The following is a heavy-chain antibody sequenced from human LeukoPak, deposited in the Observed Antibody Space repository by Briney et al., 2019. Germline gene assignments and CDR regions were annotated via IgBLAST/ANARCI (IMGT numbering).Heavy chain of an antibody. D-gene: IGHD3-22*01. V-gene: IGHV1-58*02. CDR3: AALGYYERSGNDY. CDR1: GFTFTSSA. CDR2: IVVGSGNT. Sequence: VASVTVSCKASGFTFTSSAMQWVRQARGQRLEWIGWIVVGSGNTNYAQKFQERVTITRDMSTSTAYMALSSLRSEDTAVYYCAALGYYERSGNDYWGQGALVTVSS. J-gene: IGHJ4*02.